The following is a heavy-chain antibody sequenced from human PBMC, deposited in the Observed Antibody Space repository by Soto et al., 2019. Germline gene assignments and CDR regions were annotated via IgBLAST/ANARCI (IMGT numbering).Heavy chain of an antibody. CDR2: ISYDGSNK. CDR1: GFTFGSYG. J-gene: IGHJ5*02. CDR3: ARDGSGLRYFDWLLTDSNWFDP. V-gene: IGHV3-30*03. Sequence: PGGSLRLSCAASGFTFGSYGMHWVRQAPGKGLEWVAVISYDGSNKYYADSVKGRFTISRDNAKNTLYLQMNSLRADDTAVYYCARDGSGLRYFDWLLTDSNWFDPWGQGTLVTVSS. D-gene: IGHD3-9*01.